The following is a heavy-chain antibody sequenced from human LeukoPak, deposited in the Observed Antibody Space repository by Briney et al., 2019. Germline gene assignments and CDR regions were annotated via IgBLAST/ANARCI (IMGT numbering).Heavy chain of an antibody. D-gene: IGHD5-12*01. CDR3: AREDIVATISWFDP. CDR2: IKQDGSEK. CDR1: GFTFSSYS. J-gene: IGHJ5*02. V-gene: IGHV3-7*01. Sequence: PRGSLRLSCAASGFTFSSYSMNWVRQVPGKGLEWVANIKQDGSEKYYVDSVKGRFTISRDNAKNSLYLQMNSLRAEDTAVYYCAREDIVATISWFDPWGQGTLVTVSS.